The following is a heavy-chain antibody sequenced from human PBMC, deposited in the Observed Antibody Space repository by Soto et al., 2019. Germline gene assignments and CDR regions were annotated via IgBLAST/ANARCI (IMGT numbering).Heavy chain of an antibody. D-gene: IGHD5-18*01. CDR3: ARNRAGYSYGRHYYYYYGMDV. V-gene: IGHV1-8*01. CDR2: MNPNSGNT. Sequence: ASVKVPCKASGYTFTSYDINWVRQATGQGLEWVGWMNPNSGNTGYAQKFQGRVTMTRNTSISTAYMELSSLRSEDTAVYYCARNRAGYSYGRHYYYYYGMDVWGQGTTVTVSS. J-gene: IGHJ6*02. CDR1: GYTFTSYD.